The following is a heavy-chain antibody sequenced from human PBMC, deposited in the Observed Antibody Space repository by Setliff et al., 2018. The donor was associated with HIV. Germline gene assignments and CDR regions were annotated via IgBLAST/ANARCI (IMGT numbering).Heavy chain of an antibody. V-gene: IGHV4-39*06. Sequence: SETLSLTCTVPGGSINRSNYYWGWIRQPPGKGLEWIGYIYGSGSTGYNPSLTSRVTMSTDTPNNRFALKLTSVTAADTAVYYCAKRAVQDGTVTSSNWFESWGQGTLVTVSS. CDR2: IYGSGST. D-gene: IGHD1-7*01. J-gene: IGHJ5*01. CDR3: AKRAVQDGTVTSSNWFES. CDR1: GGSINRSNYY.